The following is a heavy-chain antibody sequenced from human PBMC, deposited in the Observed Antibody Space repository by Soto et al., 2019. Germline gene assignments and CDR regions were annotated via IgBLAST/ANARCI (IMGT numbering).Heavy chain of an antibody. D-gene: IGHD3-9*01. CDR3: AKYPYYDILTGYYHSYYFDY. CDR2: ISWNSGSI. V-gene: IGHV3-9*01. Sequence: GGSLRLSCAASGFTFSSYAMSWVRQAPGKGLEWVSGISWNSGSIGYADSVKGRFTISRDNAKNSLYLQMNSLRAEDTALYYCAKYPYYDILTGYYHSYYFDYWGQGTLVTVSS. J-gene: IGHJ4*02. CDR1: GFTFSSYA.